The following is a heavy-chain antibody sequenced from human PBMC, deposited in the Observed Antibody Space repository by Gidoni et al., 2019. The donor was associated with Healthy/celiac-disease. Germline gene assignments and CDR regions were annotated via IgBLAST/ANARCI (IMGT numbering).Heavy chain of an antibody. J-gene: IGHJ4*02. CDR2: ISYDGSNK. D-gene: IGHD3-22*01. Sequence: QVQLVESGGGVVQPGRSLRLSCAASGFTFSSYAMPWVRQAPGKGLEWVAVISYDGSNKYYADSVKGRFTISRDNSKNTLYLQMNSLRAEDTAVYYCARSYYYDSSGLRPYYFDYWGQGTLVTVSS. V-gene: IGHV3-30*04. CDR1: GFTFSSYA. CDR3: ARSYYYDSSGLRPYYFDY.